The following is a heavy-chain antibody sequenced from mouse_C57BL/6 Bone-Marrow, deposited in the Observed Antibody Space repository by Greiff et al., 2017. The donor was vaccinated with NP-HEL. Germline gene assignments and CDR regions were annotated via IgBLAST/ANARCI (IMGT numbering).Heavy chain of an antibody. CDR1: GYTFTDYY. CDR2: INPNNGGT. D-gene: IGHD1-1*01. J-gene: IGHJ2*01. Sequence: EVKLQQSGPELVKPGASVKISCKASGYTFTDYYMNWVKQSHGKSLEWIGDINPNNGGTSYNQKFKGKATLTVDKSSSTAYMELRSLTSEDSAVYYCAREGYITTAFDYWGQGTTLTVSS. CDR3: AREGYITTAFDY. V-gene: IGHV1-26*01.